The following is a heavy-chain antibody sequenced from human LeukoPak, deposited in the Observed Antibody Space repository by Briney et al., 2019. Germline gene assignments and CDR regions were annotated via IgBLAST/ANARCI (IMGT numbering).Heavy chain of an antibody. Sequence: KSSETLSLTCTVSGGSMSSSSYYWGWIRQPPGKGLEWIGEINHSGSTNYNPSLKSRVTISVDTSKNQFSLKLSSVTAADTAVYYCARGQGSWYDFWSGYLGWFDPWGQGTLVTVSS. V-gene: IGHV4-39*07. CDR2: INHSGST. J-gene: IGHJ5*02. CDR3: ARGQGSWYDFWSGYLGWFDP. CDR1: GGSMSSSSYY. D-gene: IGHD3-3*01.